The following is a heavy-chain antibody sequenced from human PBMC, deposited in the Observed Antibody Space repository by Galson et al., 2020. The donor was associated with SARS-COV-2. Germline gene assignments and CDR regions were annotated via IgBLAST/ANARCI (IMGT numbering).Heavy chain of an antibody. V-gene: IGHV4-59*01. Sequence: SETLSLTCTVSGGTISSYSWSWLRQPPGKGLEWIGYIYYSGSTNYNPSLKSRVTISVDTSKNQFSLQLSSVTAADTAVYYCARGFDYWGQGTLVTVSS. CDR2: IYYSGST. CDR1: GGTISSYS. J-gene: IGHJ4*02. CDR3: ARGFDY.